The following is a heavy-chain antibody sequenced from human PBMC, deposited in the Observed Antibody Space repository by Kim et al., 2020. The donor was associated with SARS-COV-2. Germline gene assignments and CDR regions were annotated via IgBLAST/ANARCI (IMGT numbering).Heavy chain of an antibody. J-gene: IGHJ5*02. Sequence: SETLSLTCAVYGGSFSGYYWSWIRQPPGKGLEWIGEINHSGSTNYNPSLKSRVTISVDTSKNQFSLKLSSVTAADTAVYYCARGRGVAKALRGNILTGKYNWFDPWGQGTLVTVSS. CDR2: INHSGST. D-gene: IGHD3-9*01. V-gene: IGHV4-34*01. CDR1: GGSFSGYY. CDR3: ARGRGVAKALRGNILTGKYNWFDP.